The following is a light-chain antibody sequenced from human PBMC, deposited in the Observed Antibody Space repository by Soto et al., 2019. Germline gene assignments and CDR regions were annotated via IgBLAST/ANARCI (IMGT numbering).Light chain of an antibody. CDR1: QSVSSD. CDR2: GAS. Sequence: IVMTQSPSTVAVSPGERATLSCRASQSVSSDLAWYQHRPGQAPRLLIYGASTRATGVPDRLSGSGSGTEFTLTISSLQSEDLAVYYCQQYFNRRTFGQGTKVDIK. V-gene: IGKV3-15*01. J-gene: IGKJ1*01. CDR3: QQYFNRRT.